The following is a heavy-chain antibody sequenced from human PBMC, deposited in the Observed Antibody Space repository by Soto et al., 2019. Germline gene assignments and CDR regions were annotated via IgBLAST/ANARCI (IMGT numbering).Heavy chain of an antibody. Sequence: QITLKESGPTLVKPTQTLTLTCTFSGFSLSTSGVDVGWIRQPPGKALEGLALIYWDDDKRYKPSLKSRLTTTKGTSRNQVVLTMTNMDPLDTATYYCAHRRPYSNSPEYFFDYWGQGTLVTVSS. CDR2: IYWDDDK. CDR3: AHRRPYSNSPEYFFDY. J-gene: IGHJ4*02. V-gene: IGHV2-5*02. CDR1: GFSLSTSGVD. D-gene: IGHD6-6*01.